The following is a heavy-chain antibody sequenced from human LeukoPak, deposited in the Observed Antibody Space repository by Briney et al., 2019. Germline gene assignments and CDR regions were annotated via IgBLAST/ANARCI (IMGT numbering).Heavy chain of an antibody. Sequence: SQTLSLTCTVSGGSISSGGYYWSWIRQHPGKGLEWIGYIYYSGSTYYNPSLKSRVTISVDRSKNQFSLKLSSVTAADTAVYYCARGLGYYDSSGYLADAFDIWGQGTMVTVSS. CDR2: IYYSGST. J-gene: IGHJ3*02. CDR1: GGSISSGGYY. D-gene: IGHD3-22*01. V-gene: IGHV4-31*03. CDR3: ARGLGYYDSSGYLADAFDI.